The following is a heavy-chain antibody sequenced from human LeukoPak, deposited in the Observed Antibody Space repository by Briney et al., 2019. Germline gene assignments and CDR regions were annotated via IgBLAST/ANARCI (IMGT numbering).Heavy chain of an antibody. CDR1: GGSISSSSYY. V-gene: IGHV4-39*01. CDR3: ARLKRLNLGPLMDV. D-gene: IGHD1-14*01. CDR2: IYYSGST. J-gene: IGHJ6*03. Sequence: SETLSLTCTVSGGSISSSSYYWGWIRQPPGKGLEWIGSIYYSGSTYYNPSLKSRVTISVDTSKNQFSLKLSSVTAADTAVYYCARLKRLNLGPLMDVWGKGTTVTVSS.